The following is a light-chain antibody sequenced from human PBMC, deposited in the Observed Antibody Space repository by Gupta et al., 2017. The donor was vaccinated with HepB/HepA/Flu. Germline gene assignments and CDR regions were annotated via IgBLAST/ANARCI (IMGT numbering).Light chain of an antibody. J-gene: IGLJ2*01. CDR2: EVS. Sequence: QSALTQPASVSAAPAQSITISCTGTSSDVGSYNLVSWYQQYPGNAPKLMIYEVSKRPLGVSNRFSGSKSGNTAALTSSGLQAEDEADYYCCSYAGSSTFVVFGGGTKLTVL. CDR3: CSYAGSSTFVV. V-gene: IGLV2-23*02. CDR1: SSDVGSYNL.